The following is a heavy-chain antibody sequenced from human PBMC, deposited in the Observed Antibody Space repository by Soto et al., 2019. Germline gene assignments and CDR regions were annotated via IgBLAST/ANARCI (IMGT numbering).Heavy chain of an antibody. CDR2: IYHSGST. CDR3: ARALVYGDYDSYFDY. V-gene: IGHV4-4*02. J-gene: IGHJ4*02. Sequence: QVQLQESGPGLVKPSGTLSLTCAVSGGSISSSNWWSWVRQPPGKGLEWIGEIYHSGSTNYNPSLKSRVTISVDKSTNQFSLKLSSVTAADTAVYYCARALVYGDYDSYFDYWGQGTLVTVSS. D-gene: IGHD4-17*01. CDR1: GGSISSSNW.